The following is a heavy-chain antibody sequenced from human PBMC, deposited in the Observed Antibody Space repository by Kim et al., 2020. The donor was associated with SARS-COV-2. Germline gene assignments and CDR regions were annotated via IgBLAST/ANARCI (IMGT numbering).Heavy chain of an antibody. V-gene: IGHV3-11*03. CDR1: GFTFSDYF. Sequence: GGSLRLSCAASGFTFSDYFMSWIRQAPGKGLEWVSYITIRSSYTNYADSVKGRFTISRDDAKNSLYLQMNSLRAEDTAVYYCASQGAGLILPFDSWGQGILVTVSS. CDR3: ASQGAGLILPFDS. CDR2: ITIRSSYT. J-gene: IGHJ4*02. D-gene: IGHD1-1*01.